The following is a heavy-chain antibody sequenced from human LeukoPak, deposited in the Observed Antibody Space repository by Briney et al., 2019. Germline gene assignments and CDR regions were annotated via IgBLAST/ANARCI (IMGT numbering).Heavy chain of an antibody. V-gene: IGHV3-30*02. Sequence: GGSLRLSCAASGFTFSSYGMHWVRQAPGKGLEWVAFIRYDGSNKYYADSVKGRFTISRDNSKNTLYLQMNSLRAEDTAVYYCARRDSSSDAFDIWGQGTMVTVSS. CDR2: IRYDGSNK. D-gene: IGHD6-13*01. CDR1: GFTFSSYG. CDR3: ARRDSSSDAFDI. J-gene: IGHJ3*02.